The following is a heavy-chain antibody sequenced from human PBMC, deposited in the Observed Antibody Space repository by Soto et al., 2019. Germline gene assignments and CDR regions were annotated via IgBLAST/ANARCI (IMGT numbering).Heavy chain of an antibody. V-gene: IGHV3-74*01. CDR2: INSDGSST. Sequence: EVQLVESGGGLVQPGGSLRLSCAASGLTFSSYWMHWVRQAPGKGLVWVSRINSDGSSTNYADSVKGRFTISRDNAKNTLYLQMNSLRAEDTAVYYCALSYTVTPDYWGQGTLVTVPS. J-gene: IGHJ4*02. CDR3: ALSYTVTPDY. CDR1: GLTFSSYW. D-gene: IGHD4-17*01.